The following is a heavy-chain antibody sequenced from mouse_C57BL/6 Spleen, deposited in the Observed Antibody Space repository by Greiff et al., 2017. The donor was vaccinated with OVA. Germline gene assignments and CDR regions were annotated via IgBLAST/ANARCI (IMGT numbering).Heavy chain of an antibody. CDR1: GYTFTSYW. V-gene: IGHV1-69*01. CDR2: LDPSDSYT. D-gene: IGHD4-1*01. J-gene: IGHJ3*01. CDR3: ATGTGFAD. Sequence: QVQLQQPGAELVMPGASVKLSCKASGYTFTSYWMHWVKQRPGQGLEWIGELDPSDSYTNYNQQFKGKSTLTVDKSSSTAYMQLSSLTSEDSAVYYCATGTGFADWGQGTLVTVSA.